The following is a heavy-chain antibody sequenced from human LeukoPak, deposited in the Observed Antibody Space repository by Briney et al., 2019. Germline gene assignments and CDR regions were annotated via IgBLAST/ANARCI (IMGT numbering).Heavy chain of an antibody. V-gene: IGHV5-51*01. J-gene: IGHJ4*02. CDR3: AREGNYNVLTGYYHYFDC. D-gene: IGHD3-9*01. CDR1: GYSFTNYW. Sequence: GGALKISCKGSGYSFTNYWIGWVRQMPGKGLEWMGIIYPGDSDTRYRASFRGQVTISADQSISTAYLQWSRLKASDTAMYYCAREGNYNVLTGYYHYFDCWGQGTLVTVSS. CDR2: IYPGDSDT.